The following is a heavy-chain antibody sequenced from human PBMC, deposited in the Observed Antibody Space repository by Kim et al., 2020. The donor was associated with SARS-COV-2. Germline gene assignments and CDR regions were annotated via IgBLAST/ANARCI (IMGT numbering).Heavy chain of an antibody. CDR3: ARLRDPWYYDY. CDR2: ITTSGSSI. J-gene: IGHJ4*02. CDR1: GFTFSDYY. Sequence: GGSLRLSCAASGFTFSDYYMSWIRQAPGKGLEWVSYITTSGSSIKYADSVKGRFTMSRDNAKNSLYLQMNSLRAEDTAVYYCARLRDPWYYDYWGQGTLVTVSS. V-gene: IGHV3-11*01.